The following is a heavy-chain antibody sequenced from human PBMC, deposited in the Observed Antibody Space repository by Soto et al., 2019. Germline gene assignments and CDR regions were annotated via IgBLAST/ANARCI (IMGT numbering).Heavy chain of an antibody. Sequence: QVQLVESGGGLVKPGGSLRLSCPASGFTFSDYYMSWIRQAPGKGLEWLSYITTSGSTIYYADSVKGRFTISRDNAKNSLYRHRNSLSAEDTAVYYCARSGVYDILTGPYYFDYWGQGTLVTVSS. J-gene: IGHJ4*02. D-gene: IGHD3-9*01. CDR3: ARSGVYDILTGPYYFDY. CDR2: ITTSGSTI. CDR1: GFTFSDYY. V-gene: IGHV3-11*01.